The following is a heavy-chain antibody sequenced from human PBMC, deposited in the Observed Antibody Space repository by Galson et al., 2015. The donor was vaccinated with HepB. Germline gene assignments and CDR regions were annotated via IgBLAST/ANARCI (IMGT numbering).Heavy chain of an antibody. J-gene: IGHJ4*02. Sequence: SLRLSCAASGFTFSHAWMSWVRQAPGKGLEWVGRLKSKSDGGTADFAAPVKDRFTISRDDSKNTLYLQMKSLRTEDTGVYYCTTRITVFGEVLNELDYWGQGTLVTVSS. CDR1: GFTFSHAW. D-gene: IGHD3-3*01. CDR3: TTRITVFGEVLNELDY. CDR2: LKSKSDGGTA. V-gene: IGHV3-15*01.